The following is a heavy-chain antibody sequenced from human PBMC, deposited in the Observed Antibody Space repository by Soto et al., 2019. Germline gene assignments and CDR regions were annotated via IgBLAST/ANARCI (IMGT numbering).Heavy chain of an antibody. J-gene: IGHJ5*02. Sequence: EVQLVESGGGLVRPGESLRLSCAASGFKFSSYTMNWVRQAPGKGLEWGSFVSGSGNFTFYADSVKGRFTISRDNAKDLVYLKMNSLRPEDTALYFCARRRLAGNWFDPWGPGTLVIVSS. CDR3: ARRRLAGNWFDP. CDR2: VSGSGNFT. V-gene: IGHV3-21*06. D-gene: IGHD3-10*01. CDR1: GFKFSSYT.